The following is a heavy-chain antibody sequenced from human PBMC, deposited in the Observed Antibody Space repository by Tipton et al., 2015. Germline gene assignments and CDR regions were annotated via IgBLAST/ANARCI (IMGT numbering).Heavy chain of an antibody. CDR3: ARDTVSRFYYYGMDV. CDR2: INSDGSST. CDR1: GFTLGSYW. V-gene: IGHV3-74*01. Sequence: SLRLSCAASGFTLGSYWMHWVRQAPGQGLVWVSRINSDGSSTNYADSVKGRFTISRDNAKNTLYLEMTDPRDEDTATYYCARDTVSRFYYYGMDVWGQGTTVTVSS. J-gene: IGHJ6*02. D-gene: IGHD5/OR15-5a*01.